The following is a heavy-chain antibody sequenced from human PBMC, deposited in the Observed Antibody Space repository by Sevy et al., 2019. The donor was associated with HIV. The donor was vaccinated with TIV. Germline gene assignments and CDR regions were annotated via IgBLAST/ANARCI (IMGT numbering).Heavy chain of an antibody. V-gene: IGHV3-23*01. D-gene: IGHD5-18*01. CDR3: ASEDTTMITDLDY. CDR1: GFTFSNYA. Sequence: GGSLRLSCGASGFTFSNYAMSWVRQAPGKGPEWVSGINNGGSTYYADSVKGRFTISRDNYKKMVFLQMNSLRAEDTAVYYCASEDTTMITDLDYWGQGALVTVSS. CDR2: INNGGST. J-gene: IGHJ4*02.